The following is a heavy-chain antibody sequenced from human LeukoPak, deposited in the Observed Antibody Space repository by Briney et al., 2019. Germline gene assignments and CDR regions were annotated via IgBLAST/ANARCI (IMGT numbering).Heavy chain of an antibody. J-gene: IGHJ4*02. CDR1: GYTLTELS. D-gene: IGHD2-15*01. CDR2: FDPEDGET. V-gene: IGHV1-24*01. CDR3: ATSVVVVVAATPFVY. Sequence: ASVKVSCKVSGYTLTELSMHWVRQAPGKGLEWMGGFDPEDGETIYAQKFQGRVTMTEDTSTDTAYMELSSLRSEDTAVYYCATSVVVVVAATPFVYWGQGTLVTVSS.